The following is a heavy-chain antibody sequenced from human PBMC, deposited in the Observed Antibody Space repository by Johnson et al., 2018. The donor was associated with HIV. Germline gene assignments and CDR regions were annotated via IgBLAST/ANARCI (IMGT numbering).Heavy chain of an antibody. Sequence: QVQLVESGGGVVQPGRSLRLSCAASGFTFSSYAMHWVRQAPGKGLEWVAGILYDGRNIYYADSVKGRFTISRSNSKNTLYLQMNSLRAEDTALYYCASVYYDILTGYYYDAFDIWGQGTMVTVSS. V-gene: IGHV3-30*04. J-gene: IGHJ3*02. CDR2: ILYDGRNI. D-gene: IGHD3-9*01. CDR1: GFTFSSYA. CDR3: ASVYYDILTGYYYDAFDI.